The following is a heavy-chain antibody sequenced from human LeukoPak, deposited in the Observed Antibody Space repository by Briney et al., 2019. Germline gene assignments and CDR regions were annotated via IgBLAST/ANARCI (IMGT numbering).Heavy chain of an antibody. CDR1: GGSISSGGYY. D-gene: IGHD3-16*01. J-gene: IGHJ4*02. Sequence: PSETLSLTCTVSGGSISSGGYYWSWIRQHPGKGLEWIGYIYYSGSTYYNPSLKSRVTISVDTSKNQFSLKLSSVTAADTAVYYCARVTMTNGGGVDYWGQGTLVTVSS. CDR2: IYYSGST. CDR3: ARVTMTNGGGVDY. V-gene: IGHV4-31*03.